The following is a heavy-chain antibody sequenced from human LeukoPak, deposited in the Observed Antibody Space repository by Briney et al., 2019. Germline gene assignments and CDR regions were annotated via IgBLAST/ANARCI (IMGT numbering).Heavy chain of an antibody. D-gene: IGHD4-17*01. CDR2: ISSSGSTI. V-gene: IGHV3-11*01. CDR3: ARVWAVTTDFDY. Sequence: PGGSLGLSCAASGFTFSDYYMSWIRQAPGKGPEWVSYISSSGSTIYYADSVKGRFTISRDNAKNSLYLQMNSLRAEDTAVYYCARVWAVTTDFDYWGQGTLVTVSS. J-gene: IGHJ4*02. CDR1: GFTFSDYY.